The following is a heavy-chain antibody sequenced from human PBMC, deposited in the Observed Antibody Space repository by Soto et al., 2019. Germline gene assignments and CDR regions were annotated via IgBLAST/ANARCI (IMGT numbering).Heavy chain of an antibody. Sequence: QVQLQESGPGLVKSSQTLSLTCTVSGGSISSGGNYWSWIRQHPGKGLEWIGYIYHSGSTYYNPSLKSRVTLSVDTSKNPISRKLNSVTAAHTAVYYCARARMVRGVIYYYGMDVWGQGTTVTVSS. J-gene: IGHJ6*02. CDR3: ARARMVRGVIYYYGMDV. CDR1: GGSISSGGNY. CDR2: IYHSGST. D-gene: IGHD3-10*01. V-gene: IGHV4-31*03.